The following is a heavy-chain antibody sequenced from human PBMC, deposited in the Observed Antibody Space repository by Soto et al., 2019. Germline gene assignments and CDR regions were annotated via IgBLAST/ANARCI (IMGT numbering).Heavy chain of an antibody. Sequence: EVQLLESGGGLVQPGGSLRLSCAASGFTFSSYGINWVRQAPGKGLVWVSGVSGSGDSTHYADSVKGRFTISRDNSKNTLYLQMNRLRAEDTAVYYCAKQAPYSNSWYEIDHWGQGTLVTVSS. V-gene: IGHV3-23*01. CDR2: VSGSGDST. D-gene: IGHD6-13*01. CDR1: GFTFSSYG. CDR3: AKQAPYSNSWYEIDH. J-gene: IGHJ4*02.